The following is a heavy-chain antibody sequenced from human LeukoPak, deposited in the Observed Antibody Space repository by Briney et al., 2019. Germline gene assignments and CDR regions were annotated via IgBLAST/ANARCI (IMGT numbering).Heavy chain of an antibody. V-gene: IGHV3-30*04. J-gene: IGHJ3*02. Sequence: GGLWIRSWSASGLTVSSYAMRWGRHAPDKGLEWVAVISYDGSNKYYADSVKGRFTISRDNSKNTLYLQMNSLRAEDTAVYYCARSGGCSSTSCYIRAFDIWGQGTMVTVSS. CDR2: ISYDGSNK. D-gene: IGHD2-2*02. CDR3: ARSGGCSSTSCYIRAFDI. CDR1: GLTVSSYA.